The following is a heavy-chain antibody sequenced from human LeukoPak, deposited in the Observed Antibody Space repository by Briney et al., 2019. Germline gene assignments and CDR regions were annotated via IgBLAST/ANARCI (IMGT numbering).Heavy chain of an antibody. V-gene: IGHV3-30*04. CDR1: GFTFSSYA. Sequence: PGGSLRLSCAASGFTFSSYAMHWVRQAPGKGLEWVALISYDGSNTYYAESMKGRFTISRDTSNDTLYLQMNSLRTEDTAVYYCARVFRPYSSSSYSLFEYWGQGTLVTVSS. J-gene: IGHJ4*02. CDR2: ISYDGSNT. D-gene: IGHD6-13*01. CDR3: ARVFRPYSSSSYSLFEY.